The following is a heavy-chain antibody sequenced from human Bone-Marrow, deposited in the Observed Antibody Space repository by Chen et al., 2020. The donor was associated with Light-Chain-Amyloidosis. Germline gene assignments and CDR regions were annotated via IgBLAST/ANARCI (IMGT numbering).Heavy chain of an antibody. J-gene: IGHJ4*02. CDR1: GYTFPNYW. CDR3: ARRRDGYNFDY. CDR2: IYPDDSDA. V-gene: IGHV5-51*01. D-gene: IGHD5-12*01. Sequence: SGPEVKXPGEPLKISCKGPGYTFPNYWIGWVRQMPGKGLEWMGVIYPDDSDARYSPSFEGQVTISADKSITTAYLQWRSLKASDTAMYYCARRRDGYNFDYWGQGTLVTVSS.